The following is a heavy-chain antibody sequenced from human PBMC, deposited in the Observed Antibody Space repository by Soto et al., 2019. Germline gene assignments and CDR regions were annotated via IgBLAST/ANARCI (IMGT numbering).Heavy chain of an antibody. CDR1: GFSFITYW. D-gene: IGHD3-9*01. V-gene: IGHV3-7*04. Sequence: EVQLVESGGGLVQSGGSLRLSCEASGFSFITYWMNWGRQAPGKGLEWLASLKEDGREKQYVDSVKGRFTISRDNAKNSLYLQMNSLSEEDTAVYYCVRAISGSFALWGQGTLVIVSS. CDR2: LKEDGREK. CDR3: VRAISGSFAL. J-gene: IGHJ4*02.